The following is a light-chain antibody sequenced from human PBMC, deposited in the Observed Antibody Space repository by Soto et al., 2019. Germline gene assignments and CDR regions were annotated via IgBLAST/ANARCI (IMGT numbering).Light chain of an antibody. CDR3: QSYDNILSAVV. J-gene: IGLJ2*01. Sequence: QSALTQPASVSGSPGQSITISCTGTSSDVGGYNYVSWYQQHPGKAPKLMIYEVTIRPSGVSNRFSGSKSGTSVSLAIAGLQAEDEGDYYCQSYDNILSAVVFGGGTKVTVL. CDR1: SSDVGGYNY. CDR2: EVT. V-gene: IGLV2-14*01.